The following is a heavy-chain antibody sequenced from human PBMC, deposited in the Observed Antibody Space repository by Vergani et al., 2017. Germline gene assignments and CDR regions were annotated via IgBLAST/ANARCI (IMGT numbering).Heavy chain of an antibody. J-gene: IGHJ3*02. CDR2: IYYSGST. V-gene: IGHV4-39*01. CDR3: ARVTPNDAFDI. Sequence: QLQLQESGPGLVKPSETLSLTCTVSGGSISSSSYYWGWIRQPPGKGLEWIGSIYYSGSTYYNPSLKSRVTISVDTSKNQFSLKLSSVTAADTAVYYCARVTPNDAFDIWGQGTMVTVSS. D-gene: IGHD4-23*01. CDR1: GGSISSSSYY.